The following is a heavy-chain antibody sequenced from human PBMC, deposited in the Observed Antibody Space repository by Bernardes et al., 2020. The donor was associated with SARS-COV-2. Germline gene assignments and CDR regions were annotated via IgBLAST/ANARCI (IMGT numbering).Heavy chain of an antibody. D-gene: IGHD2-15*01. CDR2: ISSSNYM. CDR3: AKGRQYCGGGSCYTRATSFDS. CDR1: GFTFSSYS. V-gene: IGHV3-21*04. Sequence: GGSLRLSCAASGFTFSSYSMNWVRQAPGKGLEWVSSISSSNYMYYADSVKGRFTISRDNAKNSLYLQMNSLRAEDTAVYYCAKGRQYCGGGSCYTRATSFDSWGQGILVTVSS. J-gene: IGHJ4*02.